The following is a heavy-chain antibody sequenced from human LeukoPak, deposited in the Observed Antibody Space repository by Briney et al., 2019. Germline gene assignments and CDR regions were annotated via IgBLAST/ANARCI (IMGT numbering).Heavy chain of an antibody. CDR3: ARDGFQPLGAVAGTDFDY. D-gene: IGHD6-19*01. CDR1: GGTFSSYA. V-gene: IGHV1-69*04. Sequence: ASVKVSCKASGGTFSSYAISWVRQAPGQGLEWMGRIIPILGIANYAQKFQGRVTMTTDTSTSTAYMELRSLRFDDTAVYYCARDGFQPLGAVAGTDFDYWGQGTLVTVSS. CDR2: IIPILGIA. J-gene: IGHJ4*02.